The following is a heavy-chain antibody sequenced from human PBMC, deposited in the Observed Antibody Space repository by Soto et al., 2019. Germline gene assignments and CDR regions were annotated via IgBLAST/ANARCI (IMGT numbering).Heavy chain of an antibody. CDR2: ISFDGRSE. D-gene: IGHD5-12*01. CDR1: GFTFNNYG. Sequence: AGGSLRLSCAASGFTFNNYGIHWVRQAPGKGLEWVALISFDGRSEYYGDSVKGRFTVSRDNFKNMLYLQMNNLGTEDTALYYCARDMRGYNYGPLDYWGQGVLVTVSS. CDR3: ARDMRGYNYGPLDY. V-gene: IGHV3-30*03. J-gene: IGHJ4*02.